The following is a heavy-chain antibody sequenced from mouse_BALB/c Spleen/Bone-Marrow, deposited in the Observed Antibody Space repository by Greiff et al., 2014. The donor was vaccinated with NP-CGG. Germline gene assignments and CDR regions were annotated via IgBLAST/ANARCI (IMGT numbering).Heavy chain of an antibody. J-gene: IGHJ2*01. CDR2: INPNNGGT. CDR1: GYTFTDYT. CDR3: ARGRWYY. D-gene: IGHD2-3*01. Sequence: EVQLQQSGPELVKPGASVKLSCKASGYTFTDYTIHWVKQSHGKSLEWIGGINPNNGGTNYDQKFKGKATLTIHKSSSTTYMELCGVTSGDSAVKYCARGRWYYWGQGTTLTVSS. V-gene: IGHV1-18*01.